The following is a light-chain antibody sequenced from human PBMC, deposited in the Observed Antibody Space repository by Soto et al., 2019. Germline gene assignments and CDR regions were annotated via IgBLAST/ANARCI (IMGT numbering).Light chain of an antibody. Sequence: QSALTQPASVYGSPGQSITISCTGTSSDVGGFNYVSWYQQYPGKAPKLMIYHVSNRPSGVSNRFSGSKSGNTASLTISGLQAEDEAEYYCSSYTSSSTYVFGTGTKVTVL. CDR3: SSYTSSSTYV. CDR2: HVS. CDR1: SSDVGGFNY. J-gene: IGLJ1*01. V-gene: IGLV2-14*01.